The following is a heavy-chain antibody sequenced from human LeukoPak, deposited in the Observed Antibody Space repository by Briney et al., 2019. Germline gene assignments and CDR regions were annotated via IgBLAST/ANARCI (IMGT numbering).Heavy chain of an antibody. CDR2: IIPILGIA. CDR3: ARALSGSRWFNLDY. V-gene: IGHV1-69*02. CDR1: GYTFTGYY. J-gene: IGHJ4*02. Sequence: SVKVSCKASGYTFTGYYMHWVRQAPGQGLEWMGRIIPILGIANYAQKFQGRVTITADKSTSTAYMELSSLRSEDTAVYYCARALSGSRWFNLDYWGQGTLVTVSS. D-gene: IGHD6-13*01.